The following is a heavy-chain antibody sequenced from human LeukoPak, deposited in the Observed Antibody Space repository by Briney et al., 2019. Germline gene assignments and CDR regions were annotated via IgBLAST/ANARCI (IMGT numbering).Heavy chain of an antibody. CDR3: TKDWTGDYCLGY. CDR2: VGVSGADT. J-gene: IGHJ4*02. D-gene: IGHD3/OR15-3a*01. Sequence: GGSLRLSCAASGFTFNNYAMNWVRQAPGKGLEWVSTVGVSGADTYYADSVRGRFTISRDNSKNTLSLQMRSLRAEDTAIYFCTKDWTGDYCLGYWGQGTLVTVSS. V-gene: IGHV3-23*01. CDR1: GFTFNNYA.